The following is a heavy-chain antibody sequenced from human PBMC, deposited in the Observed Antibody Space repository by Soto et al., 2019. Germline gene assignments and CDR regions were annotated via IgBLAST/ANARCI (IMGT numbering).Heavy chain of an antibody. CDR2: ISGSGGST. Sequence: GGSLRLSCAASGFTFSSYAMSWVRQAPGKGLEWVSAISGSGGSTYYADSVKGRFTVSRDNSKNTLYLQMNSLRAEDTAVYYCAKDLETPYSSSPGLHFDYWGQGTLVTVSS. CDR1: GFTFSSYA. V-gene: IGHV3-23*01. CDR3: AKDLETPYSSSPGLHFDY. D-gene: IGHD6-13*01. J-gene: IGHJ4*02.